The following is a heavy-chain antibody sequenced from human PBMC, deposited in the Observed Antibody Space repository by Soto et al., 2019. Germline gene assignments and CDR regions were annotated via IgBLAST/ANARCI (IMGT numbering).Heavy chain of an antibody. J-gene: IGHJ2*01. Sequence: QVQLQESGPGLVKPSQTLSLTCTVSGGSISSGDYYWSWVRQLPGKGLEWIGYIYYSGSTYYKLSLKSRATVSIDRSENQFSLTLNSMTAADTAFYYCARGPSVTTVYWHFDLWGRGTLVTVSS. D-gene: IGHD4-17*01. CDR3: ARGPSVTTVYWHFDL. CDR1: GGSISSGDYY. V-gene: IGHV4-31*03. CDR2: IYYSGST.